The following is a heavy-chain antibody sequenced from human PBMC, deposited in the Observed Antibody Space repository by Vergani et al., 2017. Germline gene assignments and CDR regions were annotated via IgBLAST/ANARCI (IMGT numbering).Heavy chain of an antibody. CDR1: GFTFSNYC. J-gene: IGHJ4*02. D-gene: IGHD3-16*02. Sequence: QVQLVESGGGVVQPGGSLRLSCAASGFTFSNYCMHWVRQTPGKGLEVVAFIRQDGSHKFFGDSVKGRCTISRNNSKNTLYLQMNSLRPEDTAAYHCAKEGVYDYVWGSYHPLGYWCQGTLVTVSS. V-gene: IGHV3-30*02. CDR3: AKEGVYDYVWGSYHPLGY. CDR2: IRQDGSHK.